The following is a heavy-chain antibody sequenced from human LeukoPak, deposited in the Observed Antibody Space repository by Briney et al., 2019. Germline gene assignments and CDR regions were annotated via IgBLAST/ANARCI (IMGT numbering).Heavy chain of an antibody. CDR2: IIPIFGTA. CDR1: GGTFSSYA. Sequence: ASVKVSFKASGGTFSSYAISWVRQAPGQGLEWMGGIIPIFGTANYAQKFQGRVTITADESTSTAYMELSSLRSEDTAVYYCASQEDIVVVPAAIDYYYYYMDVWGKGTTVTVSS. V-gene: IGHV1-69*13. D-gene: IGHD2-2*01. CDR3: ASQEDIVVVPAAIDYYYYYMDV. J-gene: IGHJ6*03.